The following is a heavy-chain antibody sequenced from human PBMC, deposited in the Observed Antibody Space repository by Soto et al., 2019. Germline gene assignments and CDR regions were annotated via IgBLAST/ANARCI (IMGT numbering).Heavy chain of an antibody. D-gene: IGHD6-6*01. Sequence: EVQLVESGGGLVQPGGSLRLSCAASGFTFSSDWMSWVRQAPGRGLEWVANIKHDGSEKYYVDPVMYRFTTSRDNAKNLLSRQMNSLRAEGTAVYYCARGVHWGQGTLVTVSS. CDR2: IKHDGSEK. CDR1: GFTFSSDW. J-gene: IGHJ4*02. CDR3: ARGVH. V-gene: IGHV3-7*01.